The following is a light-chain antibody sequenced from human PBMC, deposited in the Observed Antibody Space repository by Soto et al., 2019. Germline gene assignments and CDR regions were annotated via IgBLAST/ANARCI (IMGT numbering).Light chain of an antibody. V-gene: IGKV3-20*01. CDR2: GAS. J-gene: IGKJ5*01. CDR1: QSVSSSY. CDR3: QQYGSSPPIT. Sequence: EIVLTQSPATLSLSPGERATLSCRASQSVSSSYLAWYQQKPGQTPSLLIYGASSRATGIPDRFGGSGSGTDFTLTISRLEPEDFAVYYCQQYGSSPPITFGQGTRLEIK.